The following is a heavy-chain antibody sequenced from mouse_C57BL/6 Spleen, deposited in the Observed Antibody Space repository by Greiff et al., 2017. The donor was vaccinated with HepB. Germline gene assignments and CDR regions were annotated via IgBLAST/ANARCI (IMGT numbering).Heavy chain of an antibody. D-gene: IGHD2-4*01. J-gene: IGHJ3*01. V-gene: IGHV1-80*01. CDR1: GYAFSSYW. Sequence: LVESGAELVKPGASVKISCKASGYAFSSYWMNWVKQRPGKGLEWIGQIYPGDGDTNYNGKFKGKATLTADKSSSTAYMQLSSLTSEDSAVYFCARSDDFPWFAYWGQGTLVTVSA. CDR2: IYPGDGDT. CDR3: ARSDDFPWFAY.